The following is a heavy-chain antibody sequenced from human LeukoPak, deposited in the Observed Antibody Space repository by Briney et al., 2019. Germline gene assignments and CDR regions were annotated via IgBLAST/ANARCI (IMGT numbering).Heavy chain of an antibody. J-gene: IGHJ5*02. V-gene: IGHV3-7*01. D-gene: IGHD3-22*01. CDR1: GFIFSSYW. Sequence: GGSLRLSCAASGFIFSSYWMTWVRQAPGKGLEWVANIKQDGSEQYYVDSVRGRFTISRDNARNSLYLQMNSLRAEDTAVYYCATYSSGYYLEAWGQGTLVTVSS. CDR2: IKQDGSEQ. CDR3: ATYSSGYYLEA.